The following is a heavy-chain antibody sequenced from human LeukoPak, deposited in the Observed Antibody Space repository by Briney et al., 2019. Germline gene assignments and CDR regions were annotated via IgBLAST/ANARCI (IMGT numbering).Heavy chain of an antibody. J-gene: IGHJ4*02. V-gene: IGHV1-46*01. CDR1: GYTFTSYY. Sequence: ASVEVSCKASGYTFTSYYMHWVRQAPGQGLEWMGIINPSGGSTSYAQKFQGRVTMTRDTSTSTVYMELSSLRSEDTAVYYCARKGIAVAGIEYWGQGTLVTVSS. CDR3: ARKGIAVAGIEY. D-gene: IGHD6-19*01. CDR2: INPSGGST.